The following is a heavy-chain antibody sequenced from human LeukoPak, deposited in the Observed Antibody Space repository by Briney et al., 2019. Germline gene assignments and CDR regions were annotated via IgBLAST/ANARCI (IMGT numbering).Heavy chain of an antibody. Sequence: PSETLSLTCTVSGDSLSSSSSYWGWVRQPPGKGLEWIGSIYYGGSTYYNPSLKSRVTISVDTSKNQFSLKLSSVTAADTAVYYCAREDHYYYYMDVWGKGTTVTVSS. J-gene: IGHJ6*03. CDR2: IYYGGST. CDR1: GDSLSSSSSY. CDR3: AREDHYYYYMDV. V-gene: IGHV4-39*07.